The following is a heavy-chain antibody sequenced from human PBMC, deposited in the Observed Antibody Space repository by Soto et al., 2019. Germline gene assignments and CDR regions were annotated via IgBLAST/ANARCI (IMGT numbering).Heavy chain of an antibody. CDR1: GDTFSFYT. Sequence: QVQMMQSGAEVKKPGSSVKVSCKASGDTFSFYTINWVRQAPGLGLEWMGRVNPILSMSNYAQKFQGRVTMTADKSTSTAYMELRSLRSEDTAFYYCATSYGSGYRAFDYWGQGALVTVSS. D-gene: IGHD3-10*01. CDR2: VNPILSMS. CDR3: ATSYGSGYRAFDY. J-gene: IGHJ4*02. V-gene: IGHV1-69*02.